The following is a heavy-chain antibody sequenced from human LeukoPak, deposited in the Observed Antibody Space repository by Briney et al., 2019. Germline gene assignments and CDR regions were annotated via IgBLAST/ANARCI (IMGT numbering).Heavy chain of an antibody. J-gene: IGHJ5*02. D-gene: IGHD2-15*01. CDR2: IYYSGST. CDR3: ARDFRGGYNWFDP. V-gene: IGHV4-30-4*08. CDR1: GGSISSGDYY. Sequence: SETLSLTCTVSGGSISSGDYYWSWIRQPPGKGLEWFGYIYYSGSTYYNPSLKSRVTISVDTSKNQFSLKLSSVTAADTAVYYCARDFRGGYNWFDPWGQGTLVTVSS.